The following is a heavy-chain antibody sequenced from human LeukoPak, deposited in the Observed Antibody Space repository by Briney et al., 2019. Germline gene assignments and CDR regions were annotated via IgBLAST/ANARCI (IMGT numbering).Heavy chain of an antibody. J-gene: IGHJ5*02. CDR3: ARDNYAGANWFDP. Sequence: SVKVSCKASGGTFSSYAISWVRQAPGQGLEWMGGIILIFGTANYAQKLQGGVTITTDESTSTAYMELSSLRSEDTAVYYCARDNYAGANWFDPWGQGTLVTVSS. D-gene: IGHD1-7*01. CDR1: GGTFSSYA. V-gene: IGHV1-69*05. CDR2: IILIFGTA.